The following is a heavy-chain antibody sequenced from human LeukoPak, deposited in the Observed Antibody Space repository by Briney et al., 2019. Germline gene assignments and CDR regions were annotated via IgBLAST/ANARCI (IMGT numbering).Heavy chain of an antibody. CDR3: ARGGGLDV. CDR2: INHNGNVN. J-gene: IGHJ6*02. Sequence: GGSLRLSCAASGFIFSDYSMNWARQAPGKGLEWVASINHNGNVNYYVDSVKGRFTISRDNAKNSLYLQMSNLRAEDTAVYFCARGGGLDVWGQGATVTVSS. V-gene: IGHV3-7*03. D-gene: IGHD3-16*01. CDR1: GFIFSDYS.